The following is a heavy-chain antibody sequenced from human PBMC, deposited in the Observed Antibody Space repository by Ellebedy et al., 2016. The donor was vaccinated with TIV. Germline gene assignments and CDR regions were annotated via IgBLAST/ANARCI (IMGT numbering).Heavy chain of an antibody. CDR1: GFTFSDYY. J-gene: IGHJ6*02. CDR2: ISGSGGST. Sequence: PGGSLRLSCAASGFTFSDYYMSWIRQAPGKGLEWVSAISGSGGSTYYADSVKGRFTISRDNSKNTLYLQMNSLRAEDTAVYYCAKAPIPRTYGMDVWGQGTTVTVSS. D-gene: IGHD2-2*01. CDR3: AKAPIPRTYGMDV. V-gene: IGHV3-23*01.